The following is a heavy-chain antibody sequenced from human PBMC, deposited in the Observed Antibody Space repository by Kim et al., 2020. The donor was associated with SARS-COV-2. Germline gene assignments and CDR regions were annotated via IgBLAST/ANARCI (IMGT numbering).Heavy chain of an antibody. CDR3: ARLRYCSITSCRKNYYYY. J-gene: IGHJ6*01. V-gene: IGHV4-34*01. Sequence: SETLSPTCAVYGGSFSGYYWSWIRQPPGKGLEWIGEINHSGSPNYNPSLKSRVTISVDTSKNQFSMKLSSVTAADTAVYYCARLRYCSITSCRKNYYYY. CDR1: GGSFSGYY. CDR2: INHSGSP. D-gene: IGHD2-2*01.